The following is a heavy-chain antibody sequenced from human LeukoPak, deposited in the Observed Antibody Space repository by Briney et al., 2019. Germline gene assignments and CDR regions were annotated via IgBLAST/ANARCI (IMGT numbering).Heavy chain of an antibody. CDR1: GGSISSYY. V-gene: IGHV4-59*01. CDR2: IYYSGST. Sequence: SETLSLTCTVSGGSISSYYWSWIRQPPGKGLEWIGYIYYSGSTNYNPSLKSRVTISVDTSKNQFSLKLSSVTAADTAVYYCARGDYGDYEFRRVNWFDPWGQGTLVTVSS. D-gene: IGHD4-17*01. J-gene: IGHJ5*02. CDR3: ARGDYGDYEFRRVNWFDP.